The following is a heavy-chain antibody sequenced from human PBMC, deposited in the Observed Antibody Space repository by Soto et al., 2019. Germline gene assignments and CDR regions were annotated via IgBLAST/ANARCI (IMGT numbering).Heavy chain of an antibody. J-gene: IGHJ4*02. CDR2: TYYKSKWFN. V-gene: IGHV6-1*01. D-gene: IGHD3-10*01. CDR3: ARGAMYGSGSYSVFDY. CDR1: GDSVSSNSAA. Sequence: SQTLSLTCAISGDSVSSNSAAWSWIRQSPSRGLEWLGRTYYKSKWFNDYAIPVKSRMTINPDTSKNQFFLHLNSVTPEDTAVYYCARGAMYGSGSYSVFDYWGQGVPVTVSS.